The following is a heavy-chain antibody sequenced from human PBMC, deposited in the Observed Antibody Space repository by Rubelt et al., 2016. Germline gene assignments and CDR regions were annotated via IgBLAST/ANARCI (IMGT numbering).Heavy chain of an antibody. Sequence: QVQLQESGPGLVKPSETLSLTCTVSGGSISSYYWSWIRQPPGKGLEWIGYIYYSGSTNYNPSLKGEVTIAVDTSKNQFSRMRSAVTAADTAVDDCARGSGSLKFIYYMDVWGKGTTVTVSS. CDR1: GGSISSYY. CDR3: ARGSGSLKFIYYMDV. J-gene: IGHJ6*03. D-gene: IGHD1-26*01. V-gene: IGHV4-59*01. CDR2: IYYSGST.